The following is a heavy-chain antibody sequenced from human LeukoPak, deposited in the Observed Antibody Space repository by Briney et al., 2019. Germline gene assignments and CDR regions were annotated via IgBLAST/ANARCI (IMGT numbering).Heavy chain of an antibody. CDR1: GVSISSYY. Sequence: SETLSLTCTVSGVSISSYYWSWIRQPAGKGLEWIGRIYTSGSTNYNPSLTSRVTMSVDTSKNQFSLKLTSVTAADTAVYYCARDRCNSTTCASRGAFDIWGQGTMVTVS. J-gene: IGHJ3*02. CDR3: ARDRCNSTTCASRGAFDI. D-gene: IGHD2-2*01. V-gene: IGHV4-4*07. CDR2: IYTSGST.